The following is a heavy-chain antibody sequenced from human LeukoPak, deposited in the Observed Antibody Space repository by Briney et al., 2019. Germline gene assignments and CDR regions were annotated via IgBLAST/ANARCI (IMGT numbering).Heavy chain of an antibody. V-gene: IGHV3-30*02. CDR3: ANQQWQPLWDFDY. Sequence: GGSLRLSCAAAGFTFSSYGMHWVRQAPGKGLEWVAFIRYDGSNKYYADSVKGRFTISRDNSKNTLYLQMNSLRAEDTAVYYCANQQWQPLWDFDYWGQGTLVTVSS. CDR2: IRYDGSNK. J-gene: IGHJ4*02. CDR1: GFTFSSYG. D-gene: IGHD6-19*01.